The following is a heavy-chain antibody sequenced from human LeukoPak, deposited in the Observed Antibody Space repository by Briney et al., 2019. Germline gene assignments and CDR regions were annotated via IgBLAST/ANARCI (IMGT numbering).Heavy chain of an antibody. D-gene: IGHD6-13*01. CDR3: ASLSTGYSNSWYPFNY. Sequence: SETLSLTCSVSGGSMSSYYWSWIRQSPGKGLEWIGDIYHSGNTFYNPSLTSRVSISVDTSKNQFSLKLSSVTAADTAVYYCASLSTGYSNSWYPFNYWGQGTLVTVSS. CDR2: IYHSGNT. V-gene: IGHV4-59*08. J-gene: IGHJ4*02. CDR1: GGSMSSYY.